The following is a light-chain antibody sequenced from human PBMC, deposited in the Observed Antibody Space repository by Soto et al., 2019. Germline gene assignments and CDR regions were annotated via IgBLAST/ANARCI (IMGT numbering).Light chain of an antibody. CDR2: EVS. J-gene: IGLJ1*01. V-gene: IGLV2-14*01. CDR3: NSFTSSNTLPYV. CDR1: NSDIGSYNY. Sequence: QSALTQPAPVSGSSGQSITISCSGTNSDIGSYNYVSWYLQHPGKAPKLIVFEVSNRPSGISDRFSGSKSGNTAYLTISGLQTEDEAVYYCNSFTSSNTLPYVFGTGTKVTVL.